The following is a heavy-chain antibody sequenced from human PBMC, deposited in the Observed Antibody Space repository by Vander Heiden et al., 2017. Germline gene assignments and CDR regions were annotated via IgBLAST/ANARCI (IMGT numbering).Heavy chain of an antibody. D-gene: IGHD3-22*01. CDR1: GYTFTSYF. Sequence: QVQLLRSGAEVKKPGASVKLSCKASGYTFTSYFMYWVRQAPGQGLEWMGKINPSGGSTTYAQKFQGRVIMTRDTSTSTVYMELSSLRSEDTAVYFCAKDRYYDSSGGLDAFDVWGLGTKVTVSS. CDR2: INPSGGST. V-gene: IGHV1-46*01. CDR3: AKDRYYDSSGGLDAFDV. J-gene: IGHJ3*01.